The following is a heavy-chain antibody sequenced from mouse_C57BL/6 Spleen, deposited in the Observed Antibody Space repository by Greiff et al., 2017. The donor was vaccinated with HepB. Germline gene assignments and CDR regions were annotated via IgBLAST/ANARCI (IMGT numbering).Heavy chain of an antibody. CDR2: IDPSDSET. CDR1: GYTFPSYW. J-gene: IGHJ4*01. CDR3: ARGATVVPIDY. D-gene: IGHD1-1*01. V-gene: IGHV1-52*01. Sequence: VQLQQPGAELVRPGSSVKLSCKASGYTFPSYWMHWVKQRPIQGLEWIGNIDPSDSETNYNQKFKDKATLTVDKSSSTAYMQLSSLTSEDSAVYYCARGATVVPIDYWGQGTSVTVSS.